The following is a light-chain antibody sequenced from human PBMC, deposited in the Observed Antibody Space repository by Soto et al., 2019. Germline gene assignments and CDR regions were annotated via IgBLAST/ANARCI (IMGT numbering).Light chain of an antibody. J-gene: IGKJ4*01. CDR2: GAS. V-gene: IGKV3-20*01. CDR1: QSVSSGF. CDR3: EQYGRSVT. Sequence: ELGLTQSPGTLSLSPGERATLSCRASQSVSSGFLAWYQQKPVQAPRLLIYGASSRATGIPDRFSGSGSGADFTLTISRLKPEDFAVYYCEQYGRSVTFGGGNMVEIK.